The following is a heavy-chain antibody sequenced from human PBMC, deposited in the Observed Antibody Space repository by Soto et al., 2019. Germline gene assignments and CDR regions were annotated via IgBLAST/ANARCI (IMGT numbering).Heavy chain of an antibody. CDR2: IYYSGST. V-gene: IGHV4-59*01. D-gene: IGHD5-12*01. Sequence: SETLSLTCTVSGGSISTYYWTWIRQPPGKGLEWIGYIYYSGSTNYNPSLKSRVTISVDTSKNQFSLKLSSVTAADTAVYYCARGSDFLYYYGMDVWGQGTTVTVSS. CDR1: GGSISTYY. CDR3: ARGSDFLYYYGMDV. J-gene: IGHJ6*02.